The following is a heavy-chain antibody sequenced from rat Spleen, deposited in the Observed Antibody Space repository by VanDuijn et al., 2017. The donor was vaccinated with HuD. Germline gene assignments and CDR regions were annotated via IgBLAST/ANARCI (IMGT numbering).Heavy chain of an antibody. D-gene: IGHD1-1*01. Sequence: EVQLVESGGGLVQPGRSLKLSCAASGFTFSDYYMAWVRQAPKEGLEWVASINYEGSNTHYGDSVKGRFTIARDNAKSTLYLQMNSLRPEDTATYYWTGGGFGTGVTFDYWGRGFMVTVSS. J-gene: IGHJ2*01. CDR3: TGGGFGTGVTFDY. V-gene: IGHV5-22*01. CDR1: GFTFSDYY. CDR2: INYEGSNT.